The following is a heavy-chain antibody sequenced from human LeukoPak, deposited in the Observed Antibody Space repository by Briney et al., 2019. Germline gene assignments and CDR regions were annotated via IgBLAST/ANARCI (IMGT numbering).Heavy chain of an antibody. D-gene: IGHD5-18*01. CDR3: ATNFRGYSYSQD. J-gene: IGHJ4*02. CDR1: GFIFSSYS. Sequence: GGSLRLSCAASGFIFSSYSMNWVRQAPGKGLEWVSYISSSGSTIYYADSVKGRFTISRDNAKNSLFLQVNSLRAEDTAVYYCATNFRGYSYSQDWGQGTLVTVSS. V-gene: IGHV3-48*01. CDR2: ISSSGSTI.